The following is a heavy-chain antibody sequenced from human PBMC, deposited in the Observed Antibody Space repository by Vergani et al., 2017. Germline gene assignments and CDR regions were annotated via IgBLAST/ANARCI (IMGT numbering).Heavy chain of an antibody. J-gene: IGHJ6*03. CDR2: IYYSGST. V-gene: IGHV4-31*03. Sequence: QVQLQESGPGMVKPPQTLSLTCTVPGGSISSGGYYWSWIRQHPGKGLEWIGYIYYSGSTYYNPSLKSRVTISVYTSKNQFSLKLSSVTAADTAVYYCARDRGAAAEPMTYYYDYMDGWGKGTTVTVSS. CDR1: GGSISSGGYY. CDR3: ARDRGAAAEPMTYYYDYMDG. D-gene: IGHD6-13*01.